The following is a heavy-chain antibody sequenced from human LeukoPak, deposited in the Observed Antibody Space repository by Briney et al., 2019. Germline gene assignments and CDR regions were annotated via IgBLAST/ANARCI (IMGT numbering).Heavy chain of an antibody. D-gene: IGHD3-10*01. V-gene: IGHV1-2*02. CDR1: GYTFTGYY. CDR2: INPNSGGT. Sequence: ASVKVSCKASGYTFTGYYMHWVRQAPGQGLEGMGWINPNSGGTNYAQKFQGRVTMTRDTSISTAHMELSRLRSDDTAVYYCARVESYGSGSLAAFDIWGQGTMVSVCS. CDR3: ARVESYGSGSLAAFDI. J-gene: IGHJ3*02.